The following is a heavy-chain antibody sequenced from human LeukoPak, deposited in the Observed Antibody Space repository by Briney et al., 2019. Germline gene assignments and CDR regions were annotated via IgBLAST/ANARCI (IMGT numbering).Heavy chain of an antibody. CDR2: ISSSGNTI. J-gene: IGHJ4*02. D-gene: IGHD2-2*01. V-gene: IGHV3-48*01. Sequence: GGSLRLSCAASGFTFSSYTMTWVRQAPGKGLEWVSYISSSGNTIYYADSVKGRFTNSRDNARNSLYLQMNSLRAEDTAVYYCARGARYCSSTSCFSGYWGQGTLVTVSS. CDR1: GFTFSSYT. CDR3: ARGARYCSSTSCFSGY.